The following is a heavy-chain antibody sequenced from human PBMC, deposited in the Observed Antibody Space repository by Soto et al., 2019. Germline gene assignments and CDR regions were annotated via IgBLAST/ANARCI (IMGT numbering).Heavy chain of an antibody. CDR3: ARRSSGWYAVVDY. V-gene: IGHV4-39*01. Sequence: SETLSLTCTVSGGSISSSSYYWGWIHQPPGKGLEWIGSIYYSGSTYYNPSLKSRVTISVDTSKNQFSLKLSSVTAADTAVYYCARRSSGWYAVVDYWGQGTLVTVSS. CDR2: IYYSGST. CDR1: GGSISSSSYY. J-gene: IGHJ4*02. D-gene: IGHD6-19*01.